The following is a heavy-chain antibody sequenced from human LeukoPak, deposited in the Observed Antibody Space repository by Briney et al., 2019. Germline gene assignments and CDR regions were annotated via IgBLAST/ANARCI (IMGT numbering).Heavy chain of an antibody. V-gene: IGHV4-4*07. Sequence: PSETLSLTCTVSGGSISSYYWSWIRQPAGKGLEWIGRIYTSGSTNYNPSLKSRVTISVDTSKNQFSLKLSSVTAADTAVYYCARPEYSGSYFGAFDIWGQGTMVTVSS. D-gene: IGHD1-26*01. CDR3: ARPEYSGSYFGAFDI. CDR2: IYTSGST. J-gene: IGHJ3*02. CDR1: GGSISSYY.